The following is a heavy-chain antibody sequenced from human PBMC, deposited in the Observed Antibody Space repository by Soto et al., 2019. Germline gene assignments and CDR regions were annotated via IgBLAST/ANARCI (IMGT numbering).Heavy chain of an antibody. V-gene: IGHV3-74*01. D-gene: IGHD3-3*01. J-gene: IGHJ2*01. CDR3: VRDHHDYDFWSGNPRGYFDL. CDR2: INDDGSRT. CDR1: GFTLSNFW. Sequence: EVQLVESGGGLVQPGGSLRLSCAASGFTLSNFWMHWVRQVPGKGLVWVSRINDDGSRTKYADSVEGRLTISRDNAKNTLYLKMDSLRVEDTAVYYCVRDHHDYDFWSGNPRGYFDLWGRGTLVTVSS.